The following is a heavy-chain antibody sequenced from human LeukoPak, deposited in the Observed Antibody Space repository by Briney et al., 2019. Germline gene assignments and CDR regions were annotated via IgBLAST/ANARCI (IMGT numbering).Heavy chain of an antibody. V-gene: IGHV5-51*01. CDR2: IYPGDSDT. J-gene: IGHJ5*02. D-gene: IGHD3-10*01. CDR1: GYSFTSYW. CDR3: ARRITMVRGGGWFDP. Sequence: GESLKISCQGSGYSFTSYWIGWVRQMPGRGLEWIGIIYPGDSDTRYSPSFQGQVTISADKSISTAYLQWSSLKASDTAMYYCARRITMVRGGGWFDPWGQGTLVTVSS.